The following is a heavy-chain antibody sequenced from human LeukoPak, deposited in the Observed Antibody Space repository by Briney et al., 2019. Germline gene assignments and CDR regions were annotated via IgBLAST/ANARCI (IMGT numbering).Heavy chain of an antibody. CDR1: GGSISSSSYY. J-gene: IGHJ6*02. D-gene: IGHD1-26*01. CDR3: ARSVGATMSYYYGMDV. Sequence: SETLSLTCTVSGGSISSSSYYWGWIRQPPGKGLEWIGSIFYSGRTYYNPSLKSRVTISVDTSKNQFSLKLTSVTAADTAVYYCARSVGATMSYYYGMDVWGQGTTVTVSS. CDR2: IFYSGRT. V-gene: IGHV4-39*07.